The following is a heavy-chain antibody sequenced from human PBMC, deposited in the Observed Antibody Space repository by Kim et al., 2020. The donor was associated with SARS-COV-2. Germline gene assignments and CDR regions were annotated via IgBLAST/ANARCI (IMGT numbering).Heavy chain of an antibody. J-gene: IGHJ4*02. Sequence: GRPFTNPSLWSRVTISVDTSKRQLSLNLSSVTAADTAVYYCARYNYGRFDYWGQGTLVTVSS. CDR3: ARYNYGRFDY. D-gene: IGHD5-18*01. V-gene: IGHV4-39*01. CDR2: GRP.